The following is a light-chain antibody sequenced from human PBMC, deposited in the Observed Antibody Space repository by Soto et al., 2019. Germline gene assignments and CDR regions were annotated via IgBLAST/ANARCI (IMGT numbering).Light chain of an antibody. CDR2: AAS. J-gene: IGKJ1*01. CDR3: QQYYSWWT. Sequence: QSPSSFSASTGDRVTITCRASQGISSYLAWYQQKPGKAPKLLIYAASTLQSGVPSRFSGSGSGTDFTLTISCLQSEDFATYYCQQYYSWWTFGQGTKVDIK. CDR1: QGISSY. V-gene: IGKV1-8*01.